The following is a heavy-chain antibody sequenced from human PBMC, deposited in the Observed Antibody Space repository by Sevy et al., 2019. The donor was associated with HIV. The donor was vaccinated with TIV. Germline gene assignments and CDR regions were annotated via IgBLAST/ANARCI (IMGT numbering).Heavy chain of an antibody. V-gene: IGHV3-48*02. Sequence: GGCLRLSCAASGFTFSRYSMTWVRQAPGKGLEWISYISGNSAAIYYADSVKGRFTVSRDNDNDALYLQLNSLRYDDTALYYCARGPDCGGDCDIGFYYPLDVWGQGTTVTVSS. CDR2: ISGNSAAI. CDR3: ARGPDCGGDCDIGFYYPLDV. CDR1: GFTFSRYS. D-gene: IGHD2-21*02. J-gene: IGHJ6*02.